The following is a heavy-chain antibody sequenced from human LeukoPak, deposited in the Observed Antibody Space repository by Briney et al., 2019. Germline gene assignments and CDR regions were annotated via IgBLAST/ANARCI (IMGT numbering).Heavy chain of an antibody. CDR1: GGSFSGYY. J-gene: IGHJ4*02. D-gene: IGHD6-19*01. CDR2: INHSGST. CDR3: ARVPPRAVASP. V-gene: IGHV4-34*01. Sequence: SETLSLTCAVYGGSFSGYYWSWIRQPPGKGLEWIGEINHSGSTNYNPSLKSRVTISVDTSKNQFSLKLSSVTAADTAVYYCARVPPRAVASPWGQGTLVTVSS.